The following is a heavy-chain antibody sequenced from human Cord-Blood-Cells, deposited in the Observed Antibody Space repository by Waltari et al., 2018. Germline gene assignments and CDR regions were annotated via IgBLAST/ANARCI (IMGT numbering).Heavy chain of an antibody. J-gene: IGHJ4*02. CDR1: GGPISSHY. V-gene: IGHV4-59*11. Sequence: QVQLQESGPGLVKRSETLSLTCTVPGGPISSHYWSWIRQPPGKGLEWIGYIYYSGSTNYNPSLKSRVTISVDTSKNQFSLKLSSVTAADTAVYYCARGALAWGHFDYWGQGTLVTVSS. CDR2: IYYSGST. CDR3: ARGALAWGHFDY. D-gene: IGHD7-27*01.